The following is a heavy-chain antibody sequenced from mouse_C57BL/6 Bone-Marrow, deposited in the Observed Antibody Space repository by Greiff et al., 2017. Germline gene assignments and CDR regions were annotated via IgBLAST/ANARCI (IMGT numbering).Heavy chain of an antibody. J-gene: IGHJ2*01. CDR1: GYTFTSYG. Sequence: QVQLQQPGAELVKPGASVKLSCKASGYTFTSYGMQWVKQRPGQGLEWIGEIDPSDSYTNYNQKFKGKGTLTVDTSSSTAYMQLSSLTSEDSAVYYCSRSRYYGSERDFDYWGQGTTLTVSS. CDR2: IDPSDSYT. V-gene: IGHV1-50*01. CDR3: SRSRYYGSERDFDY. D-gene: IGHD1-1*01.